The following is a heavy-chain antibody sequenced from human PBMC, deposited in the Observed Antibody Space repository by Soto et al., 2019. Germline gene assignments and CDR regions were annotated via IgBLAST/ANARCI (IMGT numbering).Heavy chain of an antibody. D-gene: IGHD3-22*01. CDR3: AIGRTNDDIASGYYKYDY. J-gene: IGHJ4*02. V-gene: IGHV3-30-3*01. CDR1: GFTFSSYA. Sequence: QVQLVESGGGVVQFGRSLRLSCAASGFTFSSYAMHWVRQAPGKGLEWVAVISYDGSNKYYANSVKGRFTISRENSKKTLYMQMNSLISEETAVYYCAIGRTNDDIASGYYKYDYWGQGTLVTVSS. CDR2: ISYDGSNK.